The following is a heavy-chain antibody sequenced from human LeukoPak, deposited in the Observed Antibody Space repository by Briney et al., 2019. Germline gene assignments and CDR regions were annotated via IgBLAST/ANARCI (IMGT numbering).Heavy chain of an antibody. CDR3: ARDGAAAANGGWFDP. CDR1: GFTFSSYS. CDR2: ISSSSSYI. D-gene: IGHD6-13*01. J-gene: IGHJ5*02. V-gene: IGHV3-21*01. Sequence: GGSLRLSCAASGFTFSSYSMNWVRQAPGKGLEWVSSISSSSSYIYYADSVKGRFTISRDNAKNSLYLQMNSLRAEDTAVCYCARDGAAAANGGWFDPWGQGTLVTVSS.